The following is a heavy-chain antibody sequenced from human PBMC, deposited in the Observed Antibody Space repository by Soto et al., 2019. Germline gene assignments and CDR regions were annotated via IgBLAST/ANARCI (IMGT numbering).Heavy chain of an antibody. J-gene: IGHJ4*02. CDR2: IKQDGSEK. D-gene: IGHD3-22*01. CDR1: GFTFSSYW. Sequence: GGSLRLSCAASGFTFSSYWMSWVRQAPGKGLEWVANIKQDGSEKYYLDTVKGRFTISRDNAKNSRYMQMNSLRAEDTAVYYCARVNLGITMIVVVITDFDYWGQGTLVTVSS. V-gene: IGHV3-7*05. CDR3: ARVNLGITMIVVVITDFDY.